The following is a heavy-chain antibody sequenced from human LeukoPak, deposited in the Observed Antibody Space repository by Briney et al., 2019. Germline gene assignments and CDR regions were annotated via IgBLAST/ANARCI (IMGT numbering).Heavy chain of an antibody. Sequence: GGSLRLSCAASGFTVSSNFMNWVRQAPGKGLEWVSDYADSVKGRFTISRDNSKNTLYLQMNSLRAEDTAVYYCARDLLGGGTFDIWGQGTMVTVSS. V-gene: IGHV3-53*01. CDR3: ARDLLGGGTFDI. CDR1: GFTVSSNF. J-gene: IGHJ3*02. D-gene: IGHD3-16*01.